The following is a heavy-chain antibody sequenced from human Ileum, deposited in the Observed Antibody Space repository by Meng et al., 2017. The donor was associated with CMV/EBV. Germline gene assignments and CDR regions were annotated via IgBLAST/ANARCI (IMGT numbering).Heavy chain of an antibody. J-gene: IGHJ6*02. CDR1: GDTSNSHS. CDR2: IIPRVGIP. V-gene: IGHV1-69*04. Sequence: SVKVSCKASGDTSNSHSISWLREVPGQGVEWMGRIIPRVGIPNYIPKFQGKITISADKSTNTAYLEVTSLTSEDTAMYYCARAVITMVRGVIIPYYYYGMDVCGQGTTVTVSS. CDR3: ARAVITMVRGVIIPYYYYGMDV. D-gene: IGHD3-10*01.